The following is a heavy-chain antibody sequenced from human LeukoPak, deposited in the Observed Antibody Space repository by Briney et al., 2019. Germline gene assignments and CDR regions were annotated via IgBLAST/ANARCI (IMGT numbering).Heavy chain of an antibody. V-gene: IGHV3-21*01. Sequence: PGGSLTLSCAASGFTFSSYSMNWVRQAPGKGLEWVSSISSSSSYIYYADSVKGRFTISRDNAKNSLYLQMNSLRAEDTAVYYCARGGGPLGSNWGQGTLVTVSS. D-gene: IGHD3-3*02. CDR2: ISSSSSYI. J-gene: IGHJ4*02. CDR3: ARGGGPLGSN. CDR1: GFTFSSYS.